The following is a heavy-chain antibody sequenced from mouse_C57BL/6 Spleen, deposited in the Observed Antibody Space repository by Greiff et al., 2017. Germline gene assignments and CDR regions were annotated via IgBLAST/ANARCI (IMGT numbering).Heavy chain of an antibody. V-gene: IGHV1-50*01. J-gene: IGHJ2*01. CDR2: IDPSDSYT. CDR3: ARIPYFDYGSRDY. D-gene: IGHD1-1*01. CDR1: GYTFTSYW. Sequence: QVQLKQPGAELVKPGASVKLSCKASGYTFTSYWMQWVKQRPGQGLEWIGEIDPSDSYTNYNQKFKGKATLTVDTSSSTAYMQLSSLTSEDSAVYYCARIPYFDYGSRDYWGQGTTLTVSS.